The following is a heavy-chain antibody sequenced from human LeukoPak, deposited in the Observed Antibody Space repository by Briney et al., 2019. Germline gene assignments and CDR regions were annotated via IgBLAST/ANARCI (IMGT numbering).Heavy chain of an antibody. D-gene: IGHD3-9*01. Sequence: SQTLSLTCAVSGGSLSSGGYSWSWIRQPPGKRLEWIGYIYHSGSTHYNPSLKTRVTISVDRSQNQFSLKLSSVTAAGTAVYYCARRYLYYDILTGYSSSNNWFDPWGQGTLVTVSS. J-gene: IGHJ5*02. CDR3: ARRYLYYDILTGYSSSNNWFDP. CDR2: IYHSGST. V-gene: IGHV4-30-2*01. CDR1: GGSLSSGGYS.